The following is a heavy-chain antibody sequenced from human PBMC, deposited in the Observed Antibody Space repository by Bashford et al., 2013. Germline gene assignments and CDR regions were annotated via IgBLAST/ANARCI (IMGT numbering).Heavy chain of an antibody. CDR2: TWSDGSAE. CDR3: AKAPYGDRPYYFHY. J-gene: IGHJ4*02. Sequence: VRQAPGKGLEWVAGTWSDGSAEKYVDAVRGRFTISRDDSKNTLYLQMNSLRAEDTAIYYCAKAPYGDRPYYFHYWGQGTLVTVSS. V-gene: IGHV3-33*06. D-gene: IGHD4-17*01.